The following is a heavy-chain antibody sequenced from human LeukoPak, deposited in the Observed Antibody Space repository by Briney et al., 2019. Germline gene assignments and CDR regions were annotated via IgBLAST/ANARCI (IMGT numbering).Heavy chain of an antibody. Sequence: GASVKVSCKASGYTFTNFAIHWVRQAPGQRLEWMGWINAGNGDTKYSQEFQGRVTITRDTSANTAYMQLSSLRSEDVAVYYCARDPLQYHDLLTGSQPQYYFDFWGQGTLVTVSS. D-gene: IGHD3-9*01. J-gene: IGHJ4*02. V-gene: IGHV1-3*03. CDR1: GYTFTNFA. CDR3: ARDPLQYHDLLTGSQPQYYFDF. CDR2: INAGNGDT.